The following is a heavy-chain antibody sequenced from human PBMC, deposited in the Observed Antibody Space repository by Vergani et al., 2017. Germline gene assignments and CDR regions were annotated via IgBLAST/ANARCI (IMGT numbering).Heavy chain of an antibody. CDR3: ANPEGVIPAAGGWFDP. V-gene: IGHV3-23*04. D-gene: IGHD2-2*01. Sequence: VQLVESGGGVVQPGRFLRLSCAASGFTFSACPMTWVRQAPGKGLEWVSAISARYPSTYYADSVKGRFTISRDNSKNTLYLQMNSLRAEDTAVYYCANPEGVIPAAGGWFDPWGQGTLVTVSS. CDR1: GFTFSACP. J-gene: IGHJ5*02. CDR2: ISARYPST.